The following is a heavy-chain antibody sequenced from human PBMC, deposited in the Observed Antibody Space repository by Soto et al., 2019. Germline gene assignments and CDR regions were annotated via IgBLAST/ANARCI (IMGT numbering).Heavy chain of an antibody. CDR2: IYSGGST. V-gene: IGHV3-53*01. Sequence: GGSLRLSCAASGFTVSSNYMSWVRQAPGKGLEWVSVIYSGGSTYYADSVKGRFTISRDNSKNTLYLQMNSLRAEDTAVYYCARSPRDYGDYRRAFDIWGQGTMVTVSS. D-gene: IGHD4-17*01. CDR3: ARSPRDYGDYRRAFDI. J-gene: IGHJ3*02. CDR1: GFTVSSNY.